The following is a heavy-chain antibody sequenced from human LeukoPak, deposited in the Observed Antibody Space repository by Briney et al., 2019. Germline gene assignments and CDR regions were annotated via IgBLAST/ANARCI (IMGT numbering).Heavy chain of an antibody. CDR3: ARLRAYYYDSSGYYNFDF. CDR1: GGSTSSSSFY. CDR2: ISYSGRT. J-gene: IGHJ4*02. D-gene: IGHD3-22*01. Sequence: PSESLSLTCTVSGGSTSSSSFYWGWIRQPPGKGLECIGRISYSGRTYYNPSLQSRVTISVDTSKNQFSLRLSSVTAADTAVYYCARLRAYYYDSSGYYNFDFWGQGTLVTVSS. V-gene: IGHV4-39*01.